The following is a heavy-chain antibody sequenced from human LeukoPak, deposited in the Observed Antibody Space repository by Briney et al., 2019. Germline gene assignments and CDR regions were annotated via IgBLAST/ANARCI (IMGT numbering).Heavy chain of an antibody. CDR3: ARGPATVTASYYYYGKDV. Sequence: GGSLRLSCAASGFTFSNYDMHWVRQATGKGLEWVSAIGTAGDTYYPGSVKGRFTISRENAKNSLYLQMNSLRAGDTAVYYCARGPATVTASYYYYGKDVWGQGTTVTVSS. J-gene: IGHJ6*02. CDR1: GFTFSNYD. D-gene: IGHD4-17*01. V-gene: IGHV3-13*01. CDR2: IGTAGDT.